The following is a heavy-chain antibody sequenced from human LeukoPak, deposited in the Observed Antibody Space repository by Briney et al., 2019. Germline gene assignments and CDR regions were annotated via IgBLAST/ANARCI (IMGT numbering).Heavy chain of an antibody. J-gene: IGHJ4*02. CDR1: GGSISSGDYY. V-gene: IGHV4-30-4*01. CDR3: ARDLGVVGLFDY. D-gene: IGHD3-16*01. Sequence: PSETLSLTCTVSGGSISSGDYYWSWIRQPPGKGLEWIGYIYYSGSTYYNPSLKSRVTISVDTSKNQFSLKLSSVTAADTAVYYCARDLGVVGLFDYWGQGTLVTVSS. CDR2: IYYSGST.